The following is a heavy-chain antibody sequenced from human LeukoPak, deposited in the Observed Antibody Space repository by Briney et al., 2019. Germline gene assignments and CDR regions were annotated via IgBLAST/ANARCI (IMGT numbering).Heavy chain of an antibody. Sequence: ASVKVSCKASGGTFSSYAISWVRQAPGQGLEWMGRIIPILGTANYAQKFQGRVTITADKSTSTAYMELSSLRSEDTAVYYCATLPGYSSSWFDPWGQGTLVTVSS. CDR2: IIPILGTA. CDR1: GGTFSSYA. CDR3: ATLPGYSSSWFDP. V-gene: IGHV1-69*04. D-gene: IGHD6-13*01. J-gene: IGHJ5*02.